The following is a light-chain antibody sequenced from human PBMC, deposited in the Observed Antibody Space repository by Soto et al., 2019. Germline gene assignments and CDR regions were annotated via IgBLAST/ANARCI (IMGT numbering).Light chain of an antibody. CDR1: QTIRSNY. CDR2: GAS. V-gene: IGKV3-20*01. CDR3: QQYGSSPWT. Sequence: ETVLTQSPGTLSLSPGERATLSCRASQTIRSNYLAWYRQTPGQAPRLLIHGASNRATGIADRFSGSGSGTDFTLIISRLVPEDFALYDCQQYGSSPWTFGQGTKVEIK. J-gene: IGKJ1*01.